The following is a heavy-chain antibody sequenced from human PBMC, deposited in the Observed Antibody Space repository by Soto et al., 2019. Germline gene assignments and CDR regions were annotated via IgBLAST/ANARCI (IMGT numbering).Heavy chain of an antibody. CDR2: IYTSGST. Sequence: SETLSLTCTVSGGSISSYYWSWIRQPAGKGLEWIGRIYTSGSTNYNPSLKSRVTISVDTSKNQFSLKLSSVTAADTAVYYCARVNCTNGVCYPDYYYYYGMDVWGQGTTVTVSS. V-gene: IGHV4-4*07. CDR1: GGSISSYY. D-gene: IGHD2-8*01. J-gene: IGHJ6*02. CDR3: ARVNCTNGVCYPDYYYYYGMDV.